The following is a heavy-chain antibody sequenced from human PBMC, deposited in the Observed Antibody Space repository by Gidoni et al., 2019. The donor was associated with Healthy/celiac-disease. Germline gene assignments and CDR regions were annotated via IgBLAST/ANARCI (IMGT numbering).Heavy chain of an antibody. D-gene: IGHD1-26*01. V-gene: IGHV1-46*01. CDR2: ITPCGGST. Sequence: QVQLVQSGAEVKKPGASVKVSCKASGYTFTSYYMHWVRQDPGQGLDWMGIITPCGGSTSYAQKFQGRVTMTRDTSTSTVYMELSSLISDDTSVYYCARDEAGATGDAFDIWGQGTMVTVSS. CDR1: GYTFTSYY. CDR3: ARDEAGATGDAFDI. J-gene: IGHJ3*02.